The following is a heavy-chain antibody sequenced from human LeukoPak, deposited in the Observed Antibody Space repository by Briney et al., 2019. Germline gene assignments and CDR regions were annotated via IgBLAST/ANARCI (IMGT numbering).Heavy chain of an antibody. D-gene: IGHD2-15*01. J-gene: IGHJ4*02. CDR2: ISGSGAST. CDR1: GFTFSSYA. Sequence: PGGSLRLSCAASGFTFSSYAMSWVRQAPGKGLEWVSAISGSGASTYYADSVKGRFTISRDNSKNTLYLQMNSLRAEDTAVYYCAKGSLGYCSGGSCYWGQGTLVTVSS. V-gene: IGHV3-23*01. CDR3: AKGSLGYCSGGSCY.